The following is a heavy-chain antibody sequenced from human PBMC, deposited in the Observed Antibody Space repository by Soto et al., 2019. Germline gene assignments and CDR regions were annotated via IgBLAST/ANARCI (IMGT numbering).Heavy chain of an antibody. CDR2: ISSSSSYI. D-gene: IGHD1-26*01. CDR3: ASMLGGATTGWFDP. J-gene: IGHJ5*02. Sequence: GGSLRLSCAASGFTFSSYSMNWVRQAPGKGLEWVSSISSSSSYIYYADSVKGRFTISRDNAKNSLYLQMNSLRAEDTAVYYCASMLGGATTGWFDPWGQGTLVTV. CDR1: GFTFSSYS. V-gene: IGHV3-21*01.